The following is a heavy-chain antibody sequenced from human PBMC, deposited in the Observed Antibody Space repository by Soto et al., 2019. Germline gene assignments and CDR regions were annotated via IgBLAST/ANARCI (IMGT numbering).Heavy chain of an antibody. Sequence: PSETLSLTCSVYGASFSGYYWSWIRQSPGKGLEWIGEIHHSGSTHYNPSLKSRLTFSIDESQSQFYMMLTSVTAADTALYFCARGHSTSGYDSWGQGSLVTAPQ. CDR3: ARGHSTSGYDS. CDR2: IHHSGST. CDR1: GASFSGYY. D-gene: IGHD6-6*01. J-gene: IGHJ4*02. V-gene: IGHV4-34*01.